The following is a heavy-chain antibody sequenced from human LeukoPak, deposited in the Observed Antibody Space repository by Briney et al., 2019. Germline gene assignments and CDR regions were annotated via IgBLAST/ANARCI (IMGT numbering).Heavy chain of an antibody. D-gene: IGHD3-10*01. CDR1: GFTFDDYA. J-gene: IGHJ4*02. CDR3: AKGSITMVRGPIGFDY. V-gene: IGHV3-9*01. Sequence: PGGSLRLSCAASGFTFDDYAMHWVRQAPGKGLEWVSGISWNSGSIGYADSVKGRFTISRDNAKNSLYLQMNSLRAEDTALYYCAKGSITMVRGPIGFDYWGQGTLVTVSS. CDR2: ISWNSGSI.